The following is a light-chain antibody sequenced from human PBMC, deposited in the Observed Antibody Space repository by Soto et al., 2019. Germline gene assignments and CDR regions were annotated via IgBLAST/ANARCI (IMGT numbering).Light chain of an antibody. CDR1: QSVFSS. V-gene: IGKV3-15*01. CDR3: QQYHNWPA. J-gene: IGKJ1*01. CDR2: GAA. Sequence: TVLTQSPATLSVSPGERATLSCRASQSVFSSLAWYQHKPGQAPRLLIYGAATGATGIPARFSGSGSGTEFTLTISSLQSDDIAVYYCQQYHNWPAFGQGTKV.